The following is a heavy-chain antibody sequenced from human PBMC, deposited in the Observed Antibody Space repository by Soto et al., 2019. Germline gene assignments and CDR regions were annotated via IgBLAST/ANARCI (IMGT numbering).Heavy chain of an antibody. CDR1: GYTFSNYD. V-gene: IGHV1-8*01. J-gene: IGHJ6*02. Sequence: AAVKVSCKSSGYTFSNYDINWVRQATGQGLEWMGWMNPSTGNTGYAQKFQGKVTMTRNMSISTAYMELSSLRSEDTAKYYCARVVRSVPDRRGSGHYGIDGWCQGTTVTV. CDR2: MNPSTGNT. D-gene: IGHD2-15*01. CDR3: ARVVRSVPDRRGSGHYGIDG.